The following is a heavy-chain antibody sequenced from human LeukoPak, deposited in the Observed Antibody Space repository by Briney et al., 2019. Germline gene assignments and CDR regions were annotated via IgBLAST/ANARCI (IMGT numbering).Heavy chain of an antibody. CDR3: ARRSVTFSSDY. D-gene: IGHD1-26*01. Sequence: ASVKVSCKASGYTFTSYSIHWVRQAPGQGLEWMGIIKPSGGSTSYAQKFQGRVTMTSDTSTSTVYMELSSLRSEDTAVYYCARRSVTFSSDYWGQGTLVTVSS. J-gene: IGHJ4*02. CDR2: IKPSGGST. V-gene: IGHV1-46*01. CDR1: GYTFTSYS.